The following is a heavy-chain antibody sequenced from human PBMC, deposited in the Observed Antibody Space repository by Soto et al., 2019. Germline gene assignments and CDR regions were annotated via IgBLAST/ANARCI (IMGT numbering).Heavy chain of an antibody. CDR1: GYTFNNYD. D-gene: IGHD3-10*01. Sequence: ASVKVSCKASGYTFNNYDIHWVRQAPGNGLEWMGWMNPNSGNTGYAQNFRGRVTMTQNTAIGTAYMELSSLRSDDTATYYCTRAYGAETFDFWGQGTRVTVSS. J-gene: IGHJ5*01. V-gene: IGHV1-8*02. CDR2: MNPNSGNT. CDR3: TRAYGAETFDF.